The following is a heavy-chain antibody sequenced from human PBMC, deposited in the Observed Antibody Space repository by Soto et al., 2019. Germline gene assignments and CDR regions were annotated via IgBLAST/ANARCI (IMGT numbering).Heavy chain of an antibody. V-gene: IGHV1-8*01. CDR2: MNRNSGNT. J-gene: IGHJ6*02. CDR1: GYTFTSDD. D-gene: IGHD7-27*01. CDR3: ASERRLGSDGMDA. Sequence: QVQLVQSGAEVKKPGASVKVSCKASGYTFTSDDINWVRQATGQGLEWMGWMNRNSGNTGYGEKFQGRVTMTWNTSISTAYIELRSLRSEETAVYYCASERRLGSDGMDAWGQATTVTVPS.